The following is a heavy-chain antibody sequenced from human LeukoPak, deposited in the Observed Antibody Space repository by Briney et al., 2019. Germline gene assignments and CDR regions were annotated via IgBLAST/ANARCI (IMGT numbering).Heavy chain of an antibody. CDR1: GYTFTGYY. Sequence: VASVKVSCKASGYTFTGYYMHWVRQAPGQGLEWMGRINPNSGGTNYAQKFQGRVTMTRDTSISTAYMGLSRLRSDGTAVYYCARADYYDSSGYYGDFDYWGQGTLVTVSS. V-gene: IGHV1-2*06. J-gene: IGHJ4*02. CDR3: ARADYYDSSGYYGDFDY. D-gene: IGHD3-22*01. CDR2: INPNSGGT.